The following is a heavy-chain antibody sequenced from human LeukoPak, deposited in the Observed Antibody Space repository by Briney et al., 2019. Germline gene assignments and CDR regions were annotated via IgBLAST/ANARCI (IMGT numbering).Heavy chain of an antibody. V-gene: IGHV3-11*01. J-gene: IGHJ4*02. CDR1: GFTFSDYY. CDR2: ISSSGSTI. Sequence: GGSLRLSCAASGFTFSDYYMSWIRQAPGKGLEWVSYISSSGSTIYYADSVKGRFTISRDNAKNSLYLQMNSLRAEDTAVYCCARGRLGDFWSGYYNQYFDYWGQGTLVTVSS. D-gene: IGHD3-3*01. CDR3: ARGRLGDFWSGYYNQYFDY.